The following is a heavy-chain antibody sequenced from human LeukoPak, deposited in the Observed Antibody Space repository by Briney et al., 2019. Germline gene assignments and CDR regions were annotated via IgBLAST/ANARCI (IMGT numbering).Heavy chain of an antibody. J-gene: IGHJ4*02. Sequence: ASQTLSLTCTVSGGSISSGDYSWSWIRQPPGKGLEWIGYIYYSGSTNYNPSLKSRVTISVDTSKNQFSLKLSSVTAADTAVYYCARGGYCSSTSCYKRRSSKPLDYWGQGTLVTVSS. CDR2: IYYSGST. V-gene: IGHV4-30-4*01. D-gene: IGHD2-2*02. CDR3: ARGGYCSSTSCYKRRSSKPLDY. CDR1: GGSISSGDYS.